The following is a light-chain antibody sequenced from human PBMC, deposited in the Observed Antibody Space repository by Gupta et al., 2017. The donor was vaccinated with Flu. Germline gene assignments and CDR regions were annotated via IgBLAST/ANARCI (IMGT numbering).Light chain of an antibody. CDR2: GASNSATS. CDR3: QQYNNWPLT. J-gene: IGKJ4*01. V-gene: IGKV3-15*01. CDR1: QSVGSA. Sequence: EILMTQAPATLSVSPGDRATLSYSASQSVGSALAWYQQKPGQAPRLLIYGASNSATSTRATPVPARCRGSGSGTEFTLTISSLQSEDSGVFYCQQYNNWPLTFGGGTKVEIK.